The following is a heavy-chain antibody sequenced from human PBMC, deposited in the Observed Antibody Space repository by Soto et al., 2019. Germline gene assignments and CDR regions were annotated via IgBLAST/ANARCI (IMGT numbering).Heavy chain of an antibody. CDR1: GYTFTSYG. CDR2: ISAYNGNT. D-gene: IGHD2-21*02. Sequence: ASVKVSCKAPGYTFTSYGISWVRQAPGQGLEWMGWISAYNGNTNYAQKLQGRVTITRDTSASTAYMELSSLRSEDTAVYYCARSIVVVTALDYWGQGTLVTVSS. CDR3: ARSIVVVTALDY. V-gene: IGHV1-18*01. J-gene: IGHJ4*02.